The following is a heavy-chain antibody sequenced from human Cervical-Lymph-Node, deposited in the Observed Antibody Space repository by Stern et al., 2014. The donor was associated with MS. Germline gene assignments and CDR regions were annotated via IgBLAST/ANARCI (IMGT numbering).Heavy chain of an antibody. Sequence: VQLVESGAEVKKPGASVKVSCKASGYTFTSYDINWVRQATGQGLEWMGWMNPNSGNTGYAQKFQGRVTMTRNTSISTAYMELSSLRSEDTAVYYCARVRRWLQAFDYWGQGTLVTVSS. CDR2: MNPNSGNT. CDR3: ARVRRWLQAFDY. J-gene: IGHJ4*02. D-gene: IGHD5-24*01. CDR1: GYTFTSYD. V-gene: IGHV1-8*01.